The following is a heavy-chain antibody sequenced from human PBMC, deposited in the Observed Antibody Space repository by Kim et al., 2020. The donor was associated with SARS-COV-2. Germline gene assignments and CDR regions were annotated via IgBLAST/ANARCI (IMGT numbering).Heavy chain of an antibody. CDR2: ISSSSSPI. J-gene: IGHJ4*02. CDR1: GFSFSSYS. Sequence: GGSLRLSCAASGFSFSSYSMNWVRQAPGKGLEWLSYISSSSSPIYYADSVKGRFTISRDNAKNSLYLQMNSLRDEDTAVYYCAGDRAGYSSGWYPDYWGQGTLVTVSS. D-gene: IGHD6-19*01. V-gene: IGHV3-48*02. CDR3: AGDRAGYSSGWYPDY.